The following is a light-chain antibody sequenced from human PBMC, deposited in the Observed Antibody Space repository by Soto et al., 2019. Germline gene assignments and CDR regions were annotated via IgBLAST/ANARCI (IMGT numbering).Light chain of an antibody. CDR2: EES. CDR1: QAITNS. J-gene: IGKJ4*01. CDR3: QQVKSYPRT. Sequence: DIHLTQSPSSLSASVGDRVTITCRASQAITNSFAWYQQKQGNPPKLLIYEESTVHSGVPSRFSGRKVGTQFILTIGSRQPEAFATYYCQQVKSYPRTFGGGTKVEIK. V-gene: IGKV1-9*01.